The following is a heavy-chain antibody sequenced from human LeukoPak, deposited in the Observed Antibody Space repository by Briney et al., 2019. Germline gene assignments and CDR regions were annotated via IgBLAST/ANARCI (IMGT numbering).Heavy chain of an antibody. Sequence: ASVKVSCKASGYTFTSYYMHWLRQAPGQGLEWMEIINPSGGSTSYAQKFQGRVTMTRDTSTSTVHMELSSLRSEGTAVYYCATRRDGYNSPFDPWGQGTLVTVSS. CDR3: ATRRDGYNSPFDP. D-gene: IGHD5-12*01. J-gene: IGHJ5*02. CDR2: INPSGGST. V-gene: IGHV1-46*01. CDR1: GYTFTSYY.